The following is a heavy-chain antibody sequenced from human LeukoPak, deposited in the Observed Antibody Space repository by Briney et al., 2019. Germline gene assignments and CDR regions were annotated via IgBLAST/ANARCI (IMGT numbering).Heavy chain of an antibody. J-gene: IGHJ5*02. D-gene: IGHD3/OR15-3a*01. CDR3: ARDLDFWTGNWFDP. Sequence: SETLSLTCTVSGDSISTYYWSWIRQPAGKGLEWIGRIYTSGSTNYNPSLKSRVTMSVDTSKNQFSLKLSSVTAADTGVYYCARDLDFWTGNWFDPWGQGTLVTVSS. V-gene: IGHV4-4*07. CDR1: GDSISTYY. CDR2: IYTSGST.